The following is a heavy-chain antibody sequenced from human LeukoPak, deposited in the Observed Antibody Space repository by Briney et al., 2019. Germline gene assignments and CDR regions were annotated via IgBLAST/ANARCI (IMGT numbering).Heavy chain of an antibody. J-gene: IGHJ5*02. D-gene: IGHD6-19*01. Sequence: GGSLRLSCTASGFSFSGHWMHWARQLPGKGLVWVSRISPTGSTTSYADSVKGRFTVSRDNSKNTLYLQMNSLRAEDTAVYYCAKEGPEQWPGGGNWFDPWGQGTLVTVSS. CDR3: AKEGPEQWPGGGNWFDP. V-gene: IGHV3-74*01. CDR2: ISPTGSTT. CDR1: GFSFSGHW.